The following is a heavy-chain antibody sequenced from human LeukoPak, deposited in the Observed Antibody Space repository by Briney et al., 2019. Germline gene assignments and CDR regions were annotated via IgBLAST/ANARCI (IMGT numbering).Heavy chain of an antibody. CDR3: ARGRAAGTRYYYGMDV. CDR2: IWYDGSNK. D-gene: IGHD6-13*01. V-gene: IGHV3-33*01. J-gene: IGHJ6*02. Sequence: GRSLRLSCAASGFTFSSYGMHWVRQAPGKGLEWVAVIWYDGSNKYYADSVKGRFTISSDNSKNTLYLQMNSLRAEDTAVYYCARGRAAGTRYYYGMDVWGQGTTVTVSS. CDR1: GFTFSSYG.